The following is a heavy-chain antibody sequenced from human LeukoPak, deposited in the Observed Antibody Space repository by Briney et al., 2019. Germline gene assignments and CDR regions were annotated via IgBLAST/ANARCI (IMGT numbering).Heavy chain of an antibody. V-gene: IGHV1-2*02. J-gene: IGHJ4*02. CDR2: ISPNSGGT. D-gene: IGHD6-13*01. Sequence: ASVKVSCKASGYTFTGYYMHWVRQAPGQGLEWMGWISPNSGGTNYAQKFQGRVTMTRDTSISTAYMELSRLRSDDTAVYYCARDSDSSSWYSFDYWGQGTLVTVSS. CDR1: GYTFTGYY. CDR3: ARDSDSSSWYSFDY.